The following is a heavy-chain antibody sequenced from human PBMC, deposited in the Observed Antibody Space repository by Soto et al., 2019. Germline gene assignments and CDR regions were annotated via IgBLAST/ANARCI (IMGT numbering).Heavy chain of an antibody. CDR1: GYTFSSYS. V-gene: IGHV1-69*13. CDR2: IIPIFGTA. Sequence: SVKVSCKASGYTFSSYSISWVREAPGQGLEWMGGIIPIFGTANYAQKFQGRVTITADESTSTAYMELSSLRSEDTAVYYCAKSNRGDIVVVPAAAYYYYYGMDVWGQGTTVTVSS. D-gene: IGHD2-2*01. J-gene: IGHJ6*02. CDR3: AKSNRGDIVVVPAAAYYYYYGMDV.